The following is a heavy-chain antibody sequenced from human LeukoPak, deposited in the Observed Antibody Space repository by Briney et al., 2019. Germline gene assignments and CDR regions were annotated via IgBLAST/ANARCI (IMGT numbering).Heavy chain of an antibody. CDR2: IKQDGSEK. J-gene: IGHJ4*02. Sequence: SGGSLRLSCAASGFTFSSYWVSWVRQAPGKGLEWVANIKQDGSEKYYVDSVKGRFTISRDNAKNSLYLQMNSLRAEDTAVYYCARDRGPLDYWGQGTLVTVSS. V-gene: IGHV3-7*01. CDR1: GFTFSSYW. CDR3: ARDRGPLDY. D-gene: IGHD6-25*01.